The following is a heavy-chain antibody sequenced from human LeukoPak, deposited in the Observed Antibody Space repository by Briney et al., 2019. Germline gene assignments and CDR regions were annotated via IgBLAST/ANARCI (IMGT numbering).Heavy chain of an antibody. Sequence: GGSLRLSCTASRFYFSTYDMNWVRQVPGKGLEWVSYISGSSSTIYYADSVKGRFTISRDNAKNSLYLQMNSLRAEDTAVYYCARGWWTSHYMDVWGKGTTVTVSS. CDR3: ARGWWTSHYMDV. J-gene: IGHJ6*03. V-gene: IGHV3-48*01. CDR2: ISGSSSTI. D-gene: IGHD2-15*01. CDR1: RFYFSTYD.